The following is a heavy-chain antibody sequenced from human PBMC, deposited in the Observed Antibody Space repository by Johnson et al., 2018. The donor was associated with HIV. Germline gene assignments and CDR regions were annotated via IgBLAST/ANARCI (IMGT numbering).Heavy chain of an antibody. D-gene: IGHD1-26*01. V-gene: IGHV3-30*02. CDR1: GFTFSSYG. CDR2: IRYDGSKK. CDR3: AKDSPGWLVGAIGEDAFDI. J-gene: IGHJ3*02. Sequence: QVQLVESGGGVVQPGGSLRLSCAASGFTFSSYGMHWVRQAPGQGLEWVAFIRYDGSKKYYADSVQGRFTISRDNSKNTLYLQMNSLRAEDTAVYYCAKDSPGWLVGAIGEDAFDIWGQGTMVTVSS.